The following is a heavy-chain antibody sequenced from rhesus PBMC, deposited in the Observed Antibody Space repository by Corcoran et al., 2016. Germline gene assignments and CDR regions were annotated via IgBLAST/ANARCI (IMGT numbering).Heavy chain of an antibody. D-gene: IGHD2-2*01. CDR3: ARDHCTSTTCYAFYFDY. V-gene: IGHV4-93*01. Sequence: QVQLQESGPAVVKPSETLSLTCAVSGGSISRSNWWSWIRQSPGKGLEWIGGIYGSGGSTEYNPSLKSRVTISKDTSKNQFSLKLSSVTAADTAVYYCARDHCTSTTCYAFYFDYWGQGVLVTVSS. J-gene: IGHJ4*01. CDR1: GGSISRSNW. CDR2: IYGSGGST.